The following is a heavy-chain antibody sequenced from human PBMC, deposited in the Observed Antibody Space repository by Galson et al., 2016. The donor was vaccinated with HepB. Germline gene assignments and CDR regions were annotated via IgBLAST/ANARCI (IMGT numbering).Heavy chain of an antibody. CDR1: GFNFSSYW. CDR3: ARDAYPFP. CDR2: ISPSGDTI. Sequence: SLRLSCATSGFNFSSYWMSWVRQAPGKGLEWVSYISPSGDTIYYGESVKGRFTISRDNARNLLYLQMNSLRAEDTAVYSCARDAYPFPWGRGTLVAVSS. J-gene: IGHJ5*02. V-gene: IGHV3-11*01.